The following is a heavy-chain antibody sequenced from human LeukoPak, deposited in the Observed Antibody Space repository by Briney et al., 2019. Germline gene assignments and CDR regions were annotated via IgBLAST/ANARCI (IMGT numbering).Heavy chain of an antibody. CDR1: GFTFSSYA. Sequence: GGSLRLSCAASGFTFSSYAMSWVRQAPGKGLDWVSAISGSGGSTYYADSVKGGFTISRDNSKNTLYLQMNSLRAEDTAVYYCAKDAYPNYYDSSGPFDYWGQGTLVTVSS. CDR2: ISGSGGST. CDR3: AKDAYPNYYDSSGPFDY. V-gene: IGHV3-23*01. D-gene: IGHD3-22*01. J-gene: IGHJ4*02.